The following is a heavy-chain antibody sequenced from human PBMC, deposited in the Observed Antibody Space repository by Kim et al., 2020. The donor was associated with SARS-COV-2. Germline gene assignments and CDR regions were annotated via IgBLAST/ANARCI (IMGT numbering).Heavy chain of an antibody. CDR3: ARVISGSGSYFVKDNWFDP. V-gene: IGHV4-31*03. D-gene: IGHD3-10*01. CDR2: IDYSVSA. CDR1: GGSISSDDYY. J-gene: IGHJ5*02. Sequence: SETLSLTCTVSGGSISSDDYYWTWIRQHPGKGLEWIGYIDYSVSAYYNPSLKSRVTISVDTSKNQFSLKLRSVTAADTAVYYCARVISGSGSYFVKDNWFDPWGQSTLVTVSS.